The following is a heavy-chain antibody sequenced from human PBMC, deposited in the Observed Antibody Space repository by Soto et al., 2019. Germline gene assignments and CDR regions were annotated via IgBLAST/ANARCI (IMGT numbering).Heavy chain of an antibody. CDR1: GGTFSSYA. CDR3: ASRDGSKGSYYFDY. CDR2: IIPIFGTA. J-gene: IGHJ4*02. Sequence: GASVKVSCKASGGTFSSYAISWVRQAPGQGLEWMGGIIPIFGTANYAQKFQGRVTITADESTSTAYMELSSLRSEDTAVYYCASRDGSKGSYYFDYWGQGTLVTVSS. D-gene: IGHD2-21*01. V-gene: IGHV1-69*13.